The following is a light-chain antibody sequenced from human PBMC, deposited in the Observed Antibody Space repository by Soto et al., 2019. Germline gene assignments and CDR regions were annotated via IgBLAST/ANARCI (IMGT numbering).Light chain of an antibody. CDR2: EVN. CDR3: CSYAGSSTRYV. J-gene: IGLJ1*01. V-gene: IGLV2-23*02. CDR1: SSDVGNYNL. Sequence: QSALTQPASVSGTPGQTITISCTGTSSDVGNYNLVSWYQQYPGKAPKVMIYEVNKRPSGVSNRFSGSKSGNTASLTISGLQAEDEADYYCCSYAGSSTRYVFGTGTQLTVL.